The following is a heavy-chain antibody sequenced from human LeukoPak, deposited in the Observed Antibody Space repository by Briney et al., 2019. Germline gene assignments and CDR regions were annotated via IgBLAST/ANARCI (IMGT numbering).Heavy chain of an antibody. Sequence: GGSLRLSCAASGFTFSSYWMSWVRQAPGKGLEWVANIKQDGSEKYYVDSVKGRFTISRDNSQNMLYLQMNSLRAEDTAVYYCARVEGRFYGSGSYRGFDYWGQGTLVTVSS. CDR3: ARVEGRFYGSGSYRGFDY. CDR2: IKQDGSEK. J-gene: IGHJ4*02. CDR1: GFTFSSYW. D-gene: IGHD3-10*01. V-gene: IGHV3-7*01.